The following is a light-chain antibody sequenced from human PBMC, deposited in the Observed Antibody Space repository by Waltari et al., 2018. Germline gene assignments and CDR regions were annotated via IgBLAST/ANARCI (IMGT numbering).Light chain of an antibody. J-gene: IGLJ3*02. Sequence: QTVVTQEPSLSVSPGGTVTPTCAFSSGSLSTTSYSPWDPQTPGQAPRTLLYKANARSSGVPDRFSGSILGNTAALTITGAQADDESDYYCALYMGSGIWVFGGGTRLTVL. CDR3: ALYMGSGIWV. CDR1: SGSLSTTSY. V-gene: IGLV8-61*01. CDR2: KAN.